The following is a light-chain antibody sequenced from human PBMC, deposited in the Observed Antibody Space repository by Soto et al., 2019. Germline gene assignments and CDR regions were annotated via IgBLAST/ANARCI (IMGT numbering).Light chain of an antibody. CDR2: AAS. CDR1: LSISSY. J-gene: IGKJ4*01. CDR3: QQYDNYKPLT. V-gene: IGKV1-39*01. Sequence: DIQMTQSPSSLSASVGDRVTITCRASLSISSYLNWYQQKPGKAPNLLISAASSLEGGVPSRFSGRRSGTQFTLTINGLQPDDFATYYCQQYDNYKPLTFGGGTRWIS.